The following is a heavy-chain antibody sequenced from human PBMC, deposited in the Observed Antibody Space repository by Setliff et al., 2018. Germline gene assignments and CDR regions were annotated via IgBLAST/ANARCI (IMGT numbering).Heavy chain of an antibody. CDR3: ARDALYDSNDRNSYYGNWLDP. J-gene: IGHJ5*02. Sequence: VKVSCKASGGSFSNYAIIWVRQAPGQGPEWMGGIIPIYGSTNNAEKFLGRVTFSADESMSTVYMELSSLTSADTALYYCARDALYDSNDRNSYYGNWLDPWGKGTLVTVS. V-gene: IGHV1-69*01. D-gene: IGHD3-22*01. CDR2: IIPIYGST. CDR1: GGSFSNYA.